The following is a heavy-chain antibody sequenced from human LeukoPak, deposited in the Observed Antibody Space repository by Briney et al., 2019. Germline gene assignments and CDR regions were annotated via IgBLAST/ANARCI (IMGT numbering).Heavy chain of an antibody. V-gene: IGHV5-51*01. J-gene: IGHJ4*02. CDR2: IYPGDSDT. D-gene: IGHD2-2*01. Sequence: GESSKISCRGSGYSFTTYWIGWVRQLPGKGLEWMGIIYPGDSDTRYSPSFQGQVTMSADKSINTAYLQWSSLKASDTAMYYCARRQGCSSTRCPPDSWGQGTLVTVSS. CDR1: GYSFTTYW. CDR3: ARRQGCSSTRCPPDS.